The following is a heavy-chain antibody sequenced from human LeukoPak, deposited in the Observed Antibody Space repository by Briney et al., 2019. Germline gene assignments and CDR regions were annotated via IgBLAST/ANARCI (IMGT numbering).Heavy chain of an antibody. D-gene: IGHD5/OR15-5a*01. CDR1: GFTVSNNY. Sequence: PGGSLRLSCAASGFTVSNNYMSWVGQAPGKGLEWVSVIYSGGTTFYADSVKGRFTISRDDSQNTLYLQMNSLRAEDTAVYYCARASRLGLAGMFDYWGQGTLVTVSS. J-gene: IGHJ4*02. CDR3: ARASRLGLAGMFDY. CDR2: IYSGGTT. V-gene: IGHV3-66*01.